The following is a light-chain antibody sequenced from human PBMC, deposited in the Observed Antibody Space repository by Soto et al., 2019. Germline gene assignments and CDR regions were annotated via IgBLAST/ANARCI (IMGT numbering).Light chain of an antibody. J-gene: IGLJ1*01. V-gene: IGLV2-8*01. CDR2: EVS. CDR1: ISYVCVYNY. CDR3: SSDAGTDKYV. Sequence: QSVLTHPPSTSGSPGQSFTISFTGTISYVCVYNYVSWYQHHPGKAPKLMIYEVSKRPSGVPDRFSGYKSGNTASLTVSGLQADDEADYYCSSDAGTDKYVFGSGTKVTVL.